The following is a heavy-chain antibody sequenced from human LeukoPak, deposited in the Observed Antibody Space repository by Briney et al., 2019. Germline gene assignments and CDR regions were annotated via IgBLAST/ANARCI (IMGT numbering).Heavy chain of an antibody. D-gene: IGHD4-17*01. CDR2: IYTSGST. Sequence: SETLSLTCTVSGNSISSGDNYWSWIRPPAGKGLEWIGRIYTSGSTNYNPSLKSRVTISGDTSKNQFSLKLSSVTAADTAVYYCARYGDYGYFDYWGQGTLVTVSS. J-gene: IGHJ4*02. CDR3: ARYGDYGYFDY. CDR1: GNSISSGDNY. V-gene: IGHV4-61*02.